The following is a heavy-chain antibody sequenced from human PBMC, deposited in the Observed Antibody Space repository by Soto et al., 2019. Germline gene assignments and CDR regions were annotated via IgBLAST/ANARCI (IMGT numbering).Heavy chain of an antibody. V-gene: IGHV4-4*07. CDR2: IYTSGST. D-gene: IGHD2-15*01. CDR3: ARDGRGYCSGGSCAPGHYYSYGMDV. J-gene: IGHJ6*04. CDR1: GGSISSYY. Sequence: SETLSLTCTVSGGSISSYYWSWIRQPAGKGLEWIGRIYTSGSTNYNPSLKSRVTMSVDTSKNQFSLKLSSVTAADTAVYYCARDGRGYCSGGSCAPGHYYSYGMDVWGKGTTVTVS.